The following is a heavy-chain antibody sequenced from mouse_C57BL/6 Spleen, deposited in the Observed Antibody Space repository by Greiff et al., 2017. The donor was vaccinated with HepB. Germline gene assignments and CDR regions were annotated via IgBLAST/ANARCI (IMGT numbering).Heavy chain of an antibody. CDR3: ARGDDYGAWFAY. Sequence: QVQLQQPGAELVRPGSSVKLSCKASGYTFTSYWMHWVKQRPIQGLEWIGNIDPSDSETHYNQKFKDKATLTVDKSSSTAYMQLSSLTSEDSAVYYCARGDDYGAWFAYWGQGTLVTVSA. CDR1: GYTFTSYW. J-gene: IGHJ3*01. V-gene: IGHV1-52*01. CDR2: IDPSDSET. D-gene: IGHD2-4*01.